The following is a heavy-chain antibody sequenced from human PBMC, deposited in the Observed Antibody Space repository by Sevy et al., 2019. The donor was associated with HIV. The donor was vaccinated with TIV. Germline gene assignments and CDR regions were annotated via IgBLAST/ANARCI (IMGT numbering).Heavy chain of an antibody. D-gene: IGHD7-27*01. J-gene: IGHJ4*03. CDR3: ARRAFLGGYFDS. V-gene: IGHV4-59*08. CDR1: SGSIGNYY. Sequence: SETLSLTCSVSSGSIGNYYWYWIRQPPGRGLEWLGLIYYSGNTNYNTSLKSRVTMSIDTSKNQFSLGLGSLTAADTAVYYCARRAFLGGYFDSWGQGILVTVSS. CDR2: IYYSGNT.